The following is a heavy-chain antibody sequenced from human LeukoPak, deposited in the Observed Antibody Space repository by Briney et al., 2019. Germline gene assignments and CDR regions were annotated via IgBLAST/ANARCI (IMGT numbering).Heavy chain of an antibody. CDR2: IYYSGST. J-gene: IGHJ4*02. CDR1: GGSISSSSYY. V-gene: IGHV4-39*01. Sequence: SETLSLTCTVSGGSISSSSYYWGWIRQPPGKGLVWIGSIYYSGSTYYNPSLKSRVTISVDTSKNQFSLKLSSVTAADTAVYYCATLSRWDAYDSSGTPRYWGPGNLVTVSS. CDR3: ATLSRWDAYDSSGTPRY. D-gene: IGHD3-22*01.